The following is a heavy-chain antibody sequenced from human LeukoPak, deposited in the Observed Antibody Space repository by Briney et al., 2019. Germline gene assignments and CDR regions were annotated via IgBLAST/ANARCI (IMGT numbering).Heavy chain of an antibody. D-gene: IGHD2-15*01. J-gene: IGHJ5*02. CDR2: IWYDGSNN. CDR1: GFTFSSYG. V-gene: IGHV3-33*01. Sequence: GGSLRLSCAASGFTFSSYGMHWVRQAPGKGLEWVAVIWYDGSNNYYADSVKGRFTISRDNSKNTLYLQMNSLRAEDTAVYYCARELNHCSGGSCYSNWFDPWGQGTLVTVSS. CDR3: ARELNHCSGGSCYSNWFDP.